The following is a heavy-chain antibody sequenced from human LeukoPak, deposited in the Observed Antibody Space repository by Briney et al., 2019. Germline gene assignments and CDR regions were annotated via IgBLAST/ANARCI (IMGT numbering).Heavy chain of an antibody. V-gene: IGHV3-23*01. CDR2: ISGSGGST. CDR3: AMHPGPVTRYFDY. J-gene: IGHJ4*02. Sequence: PGGSLRLSCAASGFTFSSYAMSWVRQAPGKGLEWVSAISGSGGSTYYADSVKGRFTISRYNSKNTLYLQMNSLRAEDTAVYYCAMHPGPVTRYFDYWGQGTLVTVSS. CDR1: GFTFSSYA.